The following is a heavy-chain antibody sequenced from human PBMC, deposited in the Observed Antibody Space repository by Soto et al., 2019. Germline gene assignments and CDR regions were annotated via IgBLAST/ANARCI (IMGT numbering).Heavy chain of an antibody. D-gene: IGHD4-17*01. CDR1: GGSISSGDYY. Sequence: SETLSLTCTVSGGSISSGDYYWSWIRQPPGKGLEWIGYIYYSGSTYYNPSLKRRVTISVDTSKNQFSLKLSSVTAADTAVYYCDSHGDYYVWGQGTRVTVSS. V-gene: IGHV4-30-4*01. J-gene: IGHJ6*02. CDR2: IYYSGST. CDR3: DSHGDYYV.